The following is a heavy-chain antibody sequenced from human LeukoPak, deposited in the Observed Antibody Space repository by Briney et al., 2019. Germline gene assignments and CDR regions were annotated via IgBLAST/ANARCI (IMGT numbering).Heavy chain of an antibody. V-gene: IGHV1-2*02. D-gene: IGHD3-10*01. CDR1: GYTFSGQY. J-gene: IGHJ4*02. CDR2: INPSNGAT. CDR3: ARDPSSMVRGVIIWYFDL. Sequence: ASVKVSCKASGYTFSGQYMHWVRQASGQGLEWLGWINPSNGATNYAQKFLGRVTMTRDTSIGTAYMELNRLTSDDTAMYYCARDPSSMVRGVIIWYFDLWGQGTLVTVSS.